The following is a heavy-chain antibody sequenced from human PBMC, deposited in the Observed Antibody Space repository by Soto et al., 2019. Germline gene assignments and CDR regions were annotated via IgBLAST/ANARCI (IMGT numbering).Heavy chain of an antibody. V-gene: IGHV4-59*01. D-gene: IGHD3-3*01. CDR1: GGSISSYY. CDR3: ARATYYDFWSGYFNFDY. Sequence: QVQLQESGPGLVKPSETLSLTCTVSGGSISSYYWSWIRQPPGKGLEWIGYIYYSGSTNYNPSLKSRVTISVDTSKNQFSLKLISVTAADTAVYYCARATYYDFWSGYFNFDYWGQGTLVTVSS. CDR2: IYYSGST. J-gene: IGHJ4*02.